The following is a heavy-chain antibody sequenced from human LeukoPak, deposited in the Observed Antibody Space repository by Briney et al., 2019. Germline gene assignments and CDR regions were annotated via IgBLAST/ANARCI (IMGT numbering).Heavy chain of an antibody. CDR1: GFTFSNAW. CDR3: TTENYGGSNWFDP. J-gene: IGHJ5*02. Sequence: KAGGSLRLSCAASGFTFSNAWMSWVRQPPGRGREWAGRIESKADGGKTDYAAPVKGRFTISRDDSKNTLYLQMNSLKMEHTAVYYCTTENYGGSNWFDPWGQGTLVTVSS. CDR2: IESKADGGKT. D-gene: IGHD4-23*01. V-gene: IGHV3-15*04.